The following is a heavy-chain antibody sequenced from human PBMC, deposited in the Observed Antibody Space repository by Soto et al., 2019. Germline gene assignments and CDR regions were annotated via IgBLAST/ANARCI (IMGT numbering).Heavy chain of an antibody. D-gene: IGHD3-3*01. V-gene: IGHV1-3*01. CDR3: ARDVLRFLEWLGFDP. Sequence: ASVKVSCKASGYTFTSYAMHWVRQAPGQRLEWMGWINAGNGNTKYSQKFQGRVTITRDTSASTAYMELSSLRSEDTAVYYCARDVLRFLEWLGFDPWGQGTLVTVS. CDR2: INAGNGNT. CDR1: GYTFTSYA. J-gene: IGHJ5*02.